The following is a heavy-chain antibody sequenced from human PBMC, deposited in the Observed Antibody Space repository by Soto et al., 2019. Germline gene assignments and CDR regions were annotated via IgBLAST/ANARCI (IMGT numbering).Heavy chain of an antibody. D-gene: IGHD1-1*01. CDR1: GGYVRGGSYF. J-gene: IGHJ4*02. CDR3: AREGRMGTFDY. V-gene: IGHV4-61*01. Sequence: PSETLSLTCTVSGGYVRGGSYFWSWVRQPPGKGLEWIGYFYYSGSTKYNPSLKSRVTILEDTSKNQFSLKLNSVTAADTAVYYCAREGRMGTFDYWGQGALVTVSS. CDR2: FYYSGST.